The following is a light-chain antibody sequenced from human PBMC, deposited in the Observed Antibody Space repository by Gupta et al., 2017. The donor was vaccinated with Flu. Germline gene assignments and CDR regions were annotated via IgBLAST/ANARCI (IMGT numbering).Light chain of an antibody. J-gene: IGKJ2*01. CDR3: LQDDSYLYT. V-gene: IGKV1-8*01. CDR1: QGISSY. Sequence: AIRMTQSPSSFSASTGDRVTITCRASQGISSYLAWYQQKPGKAPKLLIYAASTLQSGVPARFSGSGSGTDFTLSISWLQSEDVATYYCLQDDSYLYTLGQGTKVEIK. CDR2: AAS.